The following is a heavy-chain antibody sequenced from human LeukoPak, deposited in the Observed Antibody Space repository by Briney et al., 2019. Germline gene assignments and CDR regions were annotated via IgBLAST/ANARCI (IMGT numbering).Heavy chain of an antibody. CDR1: GGSFSGSN. CDR3: VRAYDY. CDR2: IYNSGST. V-gene: IGHV4-34*01. Sequence: PSETLSLTCAVYGGSFSGSNWSWIRQPPGKGLEWIGEIYNSGSTIYNPSLKSRVTISVDTSKNQFSLNLISVTAADTAMYYCVRAYDYWGQGTLVTVSS. J-gene: IGHJ4*02.